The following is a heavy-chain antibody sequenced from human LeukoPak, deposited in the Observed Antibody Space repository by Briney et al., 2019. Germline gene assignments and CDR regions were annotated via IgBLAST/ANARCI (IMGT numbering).Heavy chain of an antibody. CDR3: AAPQRGPHTLMDPRDAFDI. Sequence: SVKVSCKASRFTFISSGMQWVRQARGQRLEWIGWIVVGSGNTNYAQKFQERVTITRDMSTSTAYMELSSLRSEDTAVYYCAAPQRGPHTLMDPRDAFDIWGQGTMVTVSS. V-gene: IGHV1-58*02. CDR2: IVVGSGNT. J-gene: IGHJ3*02. D-gene: IGHD5-18*01. CDR1: RFTFISSG.